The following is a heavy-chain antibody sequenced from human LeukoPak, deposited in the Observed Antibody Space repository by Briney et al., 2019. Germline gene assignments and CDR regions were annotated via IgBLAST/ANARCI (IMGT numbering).Heavy chain of an antibody. J-gene: IGHJ5*02. CDR3: ASGRGAAALT. V-gene: IGHV4-39*07. D-gene: IGHD6-13*01. CDR2: INHSGST. Sequence: PSETLSLTCTVSGDSISSSSYYWGWIRQPPGKGLEWIGEINHSGSTNYNPSLKSRVTISVNTSKNQFSLKLSSVTAADTAVYYCASGRGAAALTWGQGTLVTVSS. CDR1: GDSISSSSYY.